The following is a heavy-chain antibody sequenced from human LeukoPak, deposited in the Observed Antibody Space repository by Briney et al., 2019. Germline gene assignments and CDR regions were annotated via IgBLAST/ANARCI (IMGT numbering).Heavy chain of an antibody. V-gene: IGHV3-30*04. CDR3: ARHLYYFEH. CDR2: ISYDGSNK. Sequence: GRSLRLSCAASGFTFSSYAMHWVRQAPGKGLEWVAVISYDGSNKYYADSVKGRFTISRDNSKNTLYLQMNSLRADDTAVYYCARHLYYFEHWGQGTLVTVSA. J-gene: IGHJ4*02. CDR1: GFTFSSYA.